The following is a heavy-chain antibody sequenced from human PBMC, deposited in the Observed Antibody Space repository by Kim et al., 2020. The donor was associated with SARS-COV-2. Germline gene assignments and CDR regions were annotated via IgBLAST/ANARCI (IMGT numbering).Heavy chain of an antibody. J-gene: IGHJ3*01. CDR3: ASGKTRARNYDA. V-gene: IGHV1-46*01. D-gene: IGHD3-10*01. CDR2: INPSGGSR. CDR1: GYTFTGYY. Sequence: ASVKVSCKASGYTFTGYYMHWVRQAPGQGLEWMGIINPSGGSRRYAQELQCTDNMHRSPTMSADYMTLTSLRSQGTPVYYGASGKTRARNYDA.